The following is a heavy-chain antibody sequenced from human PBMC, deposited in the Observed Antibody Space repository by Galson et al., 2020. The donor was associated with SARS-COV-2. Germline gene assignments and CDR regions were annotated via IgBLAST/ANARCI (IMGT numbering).Heavy chain of an antibody. CDR2: TSAYSADA. D-gene: IGHD1-26*01. CDR1: GYIFTYFG. Sequence: ASVKVSCKASGYIFTYFGITWVRQAPGQGLEWMGGTSAYSADANYAQKFQGRVTMTTDTSTNTAYMELKSLRPDDTALYYCARDEQGRGNSNLYFDYWGQGTLVTVSS. CDR3: ARDEQGRGNSNLYFDY. V-gene: IGHV1-18*01. J-gene: IGHJ4*02.